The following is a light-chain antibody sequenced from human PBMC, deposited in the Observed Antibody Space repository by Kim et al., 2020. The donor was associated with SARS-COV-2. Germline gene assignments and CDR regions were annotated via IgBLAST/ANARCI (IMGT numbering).Light chain of an antibody. V-gene: IGLV3-1*01. CDR2: QDS. CDR1: KLGDNY. CDR3: QAWDSSTVV. Sequence: SYELTQPPSVSVSPGQTASITCSGDKLGDNYACWYQQKPGQSPVLVIYQDSKRPSGIPERFTGSNSGNTATLTLSGTQAMDEADYYCQAWDSSTVVFGGGTQLTVL. J-gene: IGLJ2*01.